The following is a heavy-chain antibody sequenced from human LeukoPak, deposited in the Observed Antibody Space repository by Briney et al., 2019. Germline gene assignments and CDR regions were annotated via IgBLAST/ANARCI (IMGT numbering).Heavy chain of an antibody. V-gene: IGHV4-59*12. CDR3: ARGYCSGGSCYSRSNWFDP. D-gene: IGHD2-15*01. Sequence: SETLSLTCTVSGGSISSYYWSWIRQPPGKGLEWIGHINYSGSTNYNPSLKSRVTISVDTSKNQFSLKLSSVTAADTAVYYCARGYCSGGSCYSRSNWFDPWGQGTLVTVSS. J-gene: IGHJ5*02. CDR1: GGSISSYY. CDR2: INYSGST.